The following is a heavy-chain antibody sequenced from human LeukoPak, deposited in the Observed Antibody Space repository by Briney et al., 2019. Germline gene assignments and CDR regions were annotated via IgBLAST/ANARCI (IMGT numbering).Heavy chain of an antibody. D-gene: IGHD6-13*01. CDR2: IKQDGSEK. CDR3: AKASRAGTSPRGGYGMDV. CDR1: GFTFSSYW. Sequence: GGSLRLSCAASGFTFSSYWMSWVRQAPGKGLEWVANIKQDGSEKYYVDSVKGRFTISRDNAKNSLYLQMNSLRAEDTALYYCAKASRAGTSPRGGYGMDVWGQGTTVTVSS. V-gene: IGHV3-7*03. J-gene: IGHJ6*02.